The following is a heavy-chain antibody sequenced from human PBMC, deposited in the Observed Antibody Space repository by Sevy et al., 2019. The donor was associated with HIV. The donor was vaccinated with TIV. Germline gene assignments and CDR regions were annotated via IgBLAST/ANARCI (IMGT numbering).Heavy chain of an antibody. Sequence: SDTLSLTCTVSGGSISSGDYYWSWIRQPPGKGLEWIGYIYYSGSTYYNPSLKSRVTISVDTSKNQFSLKLSSVTAADTAVYYCARDWYYYDSSGYWAYYFDYWGQGTLVTVSS. J-gene: IGHJ4*02. CDR3: ARDWYYYDSSGYWAYYFDY. D-gene: IGHD3-22*01. CDR1: GGSISSGDYY. CDR2: IYYSGST. V-gene: IGHV4-30-4*02.